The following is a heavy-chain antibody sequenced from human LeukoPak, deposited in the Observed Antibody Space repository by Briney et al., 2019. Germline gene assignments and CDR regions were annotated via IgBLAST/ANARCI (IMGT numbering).Heavy chain of an antibody. CDR3: ANKRGYSYGYGAY. V-gene: IGHV3-30*02. D-gene: IGHD5-18*01. CDR2: IRYDGINK. J-gene: IGHJ4*02. CDR1: GFTFSSYG. Sequence: PGGSLRLSCAASGFTFSSYGMHWARQAPGKGLEWVAFIRYDGINKYYTDSVKGRFTISRDNSKNTLYLQMNSLRADDTAVYYCANKRGYSYGYGAYWGQGTLVTVSS.